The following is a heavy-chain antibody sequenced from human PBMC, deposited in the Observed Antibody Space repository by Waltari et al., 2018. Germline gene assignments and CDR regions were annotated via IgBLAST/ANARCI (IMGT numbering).Heavy chain of an antibody. J-gene: IGHJ4*02. CDR3: AKDDADYYGSGTDY. V-gene: IGHV3-23*01. CDR2: ISGGGGIT. D-gene: IGHD3-10*01. Sequence: EVQLLESGGGLVQPGGSLRLSCAASGFTFSSYALTWVRQAPGKGLEWVSVISGGGGITYYAGSVKGRFTIARDNSKNTLYLQMNSLRAEDTAVYYCAKDDADYYGSGTDYWGQGTLVTVSS. CDR1: GFTFSSYA.